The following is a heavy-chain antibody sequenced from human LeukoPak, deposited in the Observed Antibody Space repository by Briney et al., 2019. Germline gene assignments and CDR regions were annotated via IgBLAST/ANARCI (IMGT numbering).Heavy chain of an antibody. CDR2: IYSGGST. CDR1: GFTVSSNY. Sequence: PGGSLRLSCSASGFTVSSNYMSWVRPAPGEGLEWVSVIYSGGSTYYADSVKGRFTISRDNSKNTLYLQMNSLRAEDTAVYYCARGDPFGSGPSPAYFDYWGQGTLVTVSS. V-gene: IGHV3-53*01. J-gene: IGHJ4*02. D-gene: IGHD3-10*01. CDR3: ARGDPFGSGPSPAYFDY.